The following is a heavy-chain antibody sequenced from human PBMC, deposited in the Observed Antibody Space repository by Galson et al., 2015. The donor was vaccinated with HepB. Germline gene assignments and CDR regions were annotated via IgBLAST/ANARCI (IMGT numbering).Heavy chain of an antibody. V-gene: IGHV6-1*01. CDR3: AHGRANAFDV. CDR2: TYYRSKWYY. J-gene: IGHJ3*01. D-gene: IGHD1-26*01. CDR1: GDSVSRSGAA. Sequence: CAISGDSVSRSGAAWNWIRQPPSRGLEWLGRTYYRSKWYYDYAVSVKSRIAINPDTSRNQFSLQLNSVTPEDTAMYYCAHGRANAFDVWGQGTMVTVSS.